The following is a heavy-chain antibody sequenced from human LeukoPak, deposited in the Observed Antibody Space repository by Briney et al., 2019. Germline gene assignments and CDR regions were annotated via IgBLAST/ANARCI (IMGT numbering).Heavy chain of an antibody. Sequence: GGSLRLSCAASGFTLSNHWMIWVRQAPGKGLECVANIKQDGIEKYYLDSVKGRFTISRDNAKNSLYLQMNSLRAEDTAVYYCANHLACGSTSCPPFDYWGQGTLVTVSS. V-gene: IGHV3-7*01. CDR1: GFTLSNHW. D-gene: IGHD2-2*01. J-gene: IGHJ4*02. CDR2: IKQDGIEK. CDR3: ANHLACGSTSCPPFDY.